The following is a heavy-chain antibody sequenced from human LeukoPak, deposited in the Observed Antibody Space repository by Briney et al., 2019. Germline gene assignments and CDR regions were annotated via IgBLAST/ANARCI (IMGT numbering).Heavy chain of an antibody. CDR3: AREGDYYDSQGGAFDI. CDR1: GGTFSSNA. Sequence: ASVKVSCKASGGTFSSNAISWVRQAPGQGLEWMGGIIPIFGTANYAQKFQGRVTITADKSTSTAYMELSSLRSEDTAVYYCAREGDYYDSQGGAFDIWGQGTMVTVSS. V-gene: IGHV1-69*06. CDR2: IIPIFGTA. D-gene: IGHD3-22*01. J-gene: IGHJ3*02.